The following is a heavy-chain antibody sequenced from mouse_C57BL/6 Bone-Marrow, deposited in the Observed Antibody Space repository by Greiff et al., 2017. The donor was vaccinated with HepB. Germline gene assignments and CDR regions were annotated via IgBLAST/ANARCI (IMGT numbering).Heavy chain of an antibody. CDR1: GFTFSSYA. CDR3: ARDDGYYNLFAY. D-gene: IGHD2-3*01. CDR2: ISDGGSYT. Sequence: EVQGVESGGGLVKPGGSLKLSCAASGFTFSSYAMSWVRQTPEKRLEWVATISDGGSYTYYPDNVKGRFTISRDNAKNNLYLQMSHLKSEDTAMYYCARDDGYYNLFAYWGQGTLVTVSA. J-gene: IGHJ3*01. V-gene: IGHV5-4*01.